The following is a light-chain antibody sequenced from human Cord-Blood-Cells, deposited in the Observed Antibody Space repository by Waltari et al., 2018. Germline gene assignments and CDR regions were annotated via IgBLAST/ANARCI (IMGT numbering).Light chain of an antibody. CDR2: LGS. Sequence: DIVMTQSPLSLPVTPGEPASISCRSSQILLHSNGYNYLDLYLQKPGQSPQLLIYLGSNRASGVPDRFSGSGSGTDFTLKISRVEAEDVGVYYCMQALQTPWTFGQGTKVEIK. CDR3: MQALQTPWT. CDR1: QILLHSNGYNY. V-gene: IGKV2-28*01. J-gene: IGKJ1*01.